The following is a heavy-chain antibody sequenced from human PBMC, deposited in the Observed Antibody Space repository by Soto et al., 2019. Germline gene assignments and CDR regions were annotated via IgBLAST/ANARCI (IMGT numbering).Heavy chain of an antibody. D-gene: IGHD3-22*01. J-gene: IGHJ4*02. CDR2: IKSKTDGGTT. V-gene: IGHV3-15*07. CDR1: GFTFSNAW. Sequence: GGSLRLSCAASGFTFSNAWMNWVRQAPGKGLEWVGRIKSKTDGGTTDYAAPVKGRFTISRDDSKNTLYLQMNSLKTEDTAVYYCTTDGFEGGYYDSSGSLKPYYFDYWGQGTLVTVSS. CDR3: TTDGFEGGYYDSSGSLKPYYFDY.